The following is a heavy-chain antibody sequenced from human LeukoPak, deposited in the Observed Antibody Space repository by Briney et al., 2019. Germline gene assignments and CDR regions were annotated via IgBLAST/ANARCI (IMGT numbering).Heavy chain of an antibody. CDR2: ISGGGGST. V-gene: IGHV3-23*01. CDR3: AKDHYWSVDY. D-gene: IGHD3-3*01. Sequence: GGSLRLSCAASGFTFTSYSMNWVRQAPGKGLEWVSTISGGGGSTYYADSVKGRFTISRDNSKKILYLQMNSLRAEDTGVYYCAKDHYWSVDYWGRGTLVTVSS. J-gene: IGHJ4*02. CDR1: GFTFTSYS.